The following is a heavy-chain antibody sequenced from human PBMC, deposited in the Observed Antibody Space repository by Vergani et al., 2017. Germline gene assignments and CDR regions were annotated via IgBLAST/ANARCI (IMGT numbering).Heavy chain of an antibody. CDR2: ISGSGGST. CDR1: GGSFSGYY. Sequence: VQLQQWGAGLLKPSETLSLTCAVYGGSFSGYYWSWVRQAPGKGLEWVSAISGSGGSTYYADSVKGRFTISRDNSKNTLYLQMNSLRAEDTAVYYCAKDHEEDYDFWSGYPYYYMDVWGKGTTVTVSS. D-gene: IGHD3-3*01. CDR3: AKDHEEDYDFWSGYPYYYMDV. J-gene: IGHJ6*03. V-gene: IGHV3-23*01.